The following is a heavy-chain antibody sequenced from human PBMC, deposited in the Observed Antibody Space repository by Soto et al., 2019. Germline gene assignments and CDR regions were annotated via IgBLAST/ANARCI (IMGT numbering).Heavy chain of an antibody. CDR2: IIPIFGTA. D-gene: IGHD2-21*02. Sequence: GASVKVSCKASGGTFSSYAISWVRQAPGQGLEWMGGIIPIFGTANYAQKFQRRVTITAEKSTSTAYMELSSLRSEDTAVYYCASSPGGNSLGFDYCGQGTLVTVSS. CDR3: ASSPGGNSLGFDY. V-gene: IGHV1-69*06. J-gene: IGHJ4*02. CDR1: GGTFSSYA.